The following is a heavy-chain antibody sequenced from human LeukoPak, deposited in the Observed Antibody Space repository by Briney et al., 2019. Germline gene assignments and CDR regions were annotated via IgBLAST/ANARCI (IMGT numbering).Heavy chain of an antibody. CDR2: ISGSSEKT. CDR1: GSTFSTFS. Sequence: PGRSLRLSCAASGSTFSTFSMNSVRHTPGKGLEWISFISGSSEKTNYADSVKGRLTISRAHAKTSLYLQINILTAQEPALYYCATYATVETTGWGRWFDHWGQGTLVTVSS. D-gene: IGHD1-1*01. V-gene: IGHV3-48*01. CDR3: ATYATVETTGWGRWFDH. J-gene: IGHJ5*02.